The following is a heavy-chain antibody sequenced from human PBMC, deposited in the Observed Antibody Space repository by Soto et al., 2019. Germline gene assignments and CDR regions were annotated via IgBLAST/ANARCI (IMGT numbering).Heavy chain of an antibody. CDR2: IYYSGST. Sequence: PSETLSLTCTVSGGSISRYYWSWIREPPGKGLEWIGYIYYSGSTNYNPSLKSRVTIAVDTSKNQFSLKLSSVTAADTAVYYCARSVELRKEVDWFDPWGQGTLVTVSS. CDR1: GGSISRYY. J-gene: IGHJ5*02. D-gene: IGHD1-7*01. CDR3: ARSVELRKEVDWFDP. V-gene: IGHV4-59*01.